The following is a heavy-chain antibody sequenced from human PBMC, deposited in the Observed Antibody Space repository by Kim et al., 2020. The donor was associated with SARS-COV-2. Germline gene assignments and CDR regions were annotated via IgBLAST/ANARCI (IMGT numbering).Heavy chain of an antibody. J-gene: IGHJ4*02. CDR1: GYSFTSYW. Sequence: GESLKISCKGSGYSFTSYWISWVRQMPGKGLEWMGRIDPTDSHTTYSPSFQGHVTISADKSTGTAYLQWSSLKASDTAMYYCARRVAGTKNFDYWGRGTRVTVSS. CDR2: IDPTDSHT. CDR3: ARRVAGTKNFDY. D-gene: IGHD1-7*01. V-gene: IGHV5-10-1*01.